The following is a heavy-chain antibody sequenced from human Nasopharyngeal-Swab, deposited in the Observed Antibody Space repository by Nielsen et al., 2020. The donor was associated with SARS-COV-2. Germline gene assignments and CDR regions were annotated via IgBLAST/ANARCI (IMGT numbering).Heavy chain of an antibody. CDR1: GYTFTRYY. J-gene: IGHJ5*02. D-gene: IGHD2-15*01. V-gene: IGHV1-46*01. CDR3: ARGGDPREVVAATDCFDP. CDR2: INPGGGRA. Sequence: ASVKVSCKASGYTFTRYYINWVRQAPGQGLEWMGIINPGGGRARYSQNFQGRVTMTRDTSTSTVYMELSSLRSEDTAVYYCARGGDPREVVAATDCFDPWGQGTLVTVSS.